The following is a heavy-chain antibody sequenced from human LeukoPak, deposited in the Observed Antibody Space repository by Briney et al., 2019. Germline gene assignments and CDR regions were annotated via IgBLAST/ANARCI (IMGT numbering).Heavy chain of an antibody. J-gene: IGHJ4*02. CDR1: GGSISSYF. CDR2: LYYSGST. Sequence: SETLSLTCTVSGGSISSYFWSWIRQPPGKGLEWIGYLYYSGSTNYNPSLKSRVTMSVGTSKNQFSLKLSSVTAADTAVYYCARIDRAVAGTIDYWGQGTLVTVSS. CDR3: ARIDRAVAGTIDY. V-gene: IGHV4-59*08. D-gene: IGHD6-19*01.